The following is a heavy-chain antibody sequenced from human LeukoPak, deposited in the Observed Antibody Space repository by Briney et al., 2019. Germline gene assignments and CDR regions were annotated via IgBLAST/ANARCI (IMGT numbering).Heavy chain of an antibody. CDR3: ARGGLTWVHDYGGTDY. J-gene: IGHJ4*02. CDR1: AYSFTSYD. CDR2: TNPNSGNT. Sequence: ASVKVSCKASAYSFTSYDTNWVPQATGQGLQKIGSTNPNSGNTGYAQKFQGRVTITTDESTSTAYMELSSLRSEDTAVYYCARGGLTWVHDYGGTDYWGQGTLVTVSS. V-gene: IGHV1-8*01. D-gene: IGHD4-23*01.